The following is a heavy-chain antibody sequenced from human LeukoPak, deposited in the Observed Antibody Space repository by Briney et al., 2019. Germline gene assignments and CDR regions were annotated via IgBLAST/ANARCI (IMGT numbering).Heavy chain of an antibody. CDR2: IYFTRGT. D-gene: IGHD2-21*02. J-gene: IGHJ4*02. CDR3: ARHDDVPVIRRGFDH. Sequence: PSETLSLTCTVSGDSISTYYWSWIRQPPGRGLEYIGYIYFTRGTLYSPSFKSRVTISVDMSKNQLSLTLSPVTAADTAIYYCARHDDVPVIRRGFDHWGQGILVTASS. V-gene: IGHV4-59*08. CDR1: GDSISTYY.